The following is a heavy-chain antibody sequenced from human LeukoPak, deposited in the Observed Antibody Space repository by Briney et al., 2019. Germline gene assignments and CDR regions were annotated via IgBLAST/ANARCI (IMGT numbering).Heavy chain of an antibody. CDR2: IGIDSGNT. CDR3: ARDHNYAFDD. CDR1: GFPFIEYS. V-gene: IGHV3-48*01. D-gene: IGHD1-1*01. Sequence: PGRSLRLSCTASGFPFIEYSTNWVRQAPGKGLEWISYIGIDSGNTKYADSVRGRFTISADKAKNSLYLQMNSLRVEDTAVYYCARDHNYAFDDWGQGTLVSVAS. J-gene: IGHJ4*02.